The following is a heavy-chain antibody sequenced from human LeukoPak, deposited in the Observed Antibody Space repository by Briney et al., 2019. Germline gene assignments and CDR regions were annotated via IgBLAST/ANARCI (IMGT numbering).Heavy chain of an antibody. CDR2: INHSGST. V-gene: IGHV4-34*01. D-gene: IGHD6-6*01. CDR3: ARGGVIAALRYFDY. J-gene: IGHJ4*02. CDR1: GRSFSGYY. Sequence: SETLSLTCAVYGRSFSGYYWSWIRQPPGKGLEWIGEINHSGSTNYNPSLKSRVTISVDTSKNQFSLKLSSVTAADTAVYYCARGGVIAALRYFDYWGQGTLVTVSS.